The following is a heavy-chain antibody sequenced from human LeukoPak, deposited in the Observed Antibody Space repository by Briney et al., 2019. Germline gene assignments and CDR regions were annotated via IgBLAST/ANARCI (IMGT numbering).Heavy chain of an antibody. CDR1: GGTFSSYA. CDR2: IIPIFGTA. Sequence: SVKVSCKASGGTFSSYAISWVRQAPGQGLEWMGGIIPIFGTANYAQKFQGRVTITADESTSTAYMELSSLRSEDTAVYYRARDHRIAAASAWFDPWGQGTLVTVSS. V-gene: IGHV1-69*13. D-gene: IGHD6-13*01. J-gene: IGHJ5*02. CDR3: ARDHRIAAASAWFDP.